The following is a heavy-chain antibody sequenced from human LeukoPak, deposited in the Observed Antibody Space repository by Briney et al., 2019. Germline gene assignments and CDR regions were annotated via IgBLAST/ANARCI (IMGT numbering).Heavy chain of an antibody. J-gene: IGHJ6*03. Sequence: SETLSLTCTVSGGSISSYYWSWIRQPAGKGLEWIGRIYTSGSTNYNPSLKSRVTMSVDTSKNQFSLKLSSVTAADTAVYYCARDRVGYCSGGSCYFGYYYYYYMDVWGKGTTVTISS. D-gene: IGHD2-15*01. V-gene: IGHV4-4*07. CDR1: GGSISSYY. CDR3: ARDRVGYCSGGSCYFGYYYYYYMDV. CDR2: IYTSGST.